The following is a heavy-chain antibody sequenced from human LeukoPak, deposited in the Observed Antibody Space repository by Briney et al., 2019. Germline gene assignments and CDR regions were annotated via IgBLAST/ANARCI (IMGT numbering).Heavy chain of an antibody. V-gene: IGHV1-2*02. J-gene: IGHJ6*03. Sequence: ASVKVSCKASGYTFTGYYMHWVRQAPGQGLEWMGWINPNSGGTNYAQKLQGRVTMTRDTSISTAYMELSRLRSDDTAVYYCARGGPKNIKGGYYYYYYMDVWGKGTTVTVSS. D-gene: IGHD1/OR15-1a*01. CDR3: ARGGPKNIKGGYYYYYYMDV. CDR1: GYTFTGYY. CDR2: INPNSGGT.